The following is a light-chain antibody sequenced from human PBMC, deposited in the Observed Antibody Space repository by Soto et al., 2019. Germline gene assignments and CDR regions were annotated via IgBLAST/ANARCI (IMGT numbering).Light chain of an antibody. J-gene: IGKJ2*01. CDR1: QSVSSTY. Sequence: EIVLTQSPGTLSLSPGERATLSCRASQSVSSTYLAWYQQKPGQAPRLLIYGVSSRATGIPDRFSGSGSGTDFTLTISRLEPEDFAVYYCQHSDSSPMYTFGHGTKLEIK. CDR3: QHSDSSPMYT. CDR2: GVS. V-gene: IGKV3-20*01.